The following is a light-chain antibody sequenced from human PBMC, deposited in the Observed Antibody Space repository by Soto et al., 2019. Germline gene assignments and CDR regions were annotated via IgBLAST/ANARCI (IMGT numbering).Light chain of an antibody. V-gene: IGLV2-14*01. J-gene: IGLJ1*01. CDR1: FSDVGGYDY. Sequence: QSALTQPASVSGSPGQSIGISCTGTFSDVGGYDYVSWYQQHPDKAPKLMIYEVTKRPSGVSNRFSGSKSGNTASLTISGLQPEDEADYYCSSHTSGSTRVFGSGTKLTVL. CDR3: SSHTSGSTRV. CDR2: EVT.